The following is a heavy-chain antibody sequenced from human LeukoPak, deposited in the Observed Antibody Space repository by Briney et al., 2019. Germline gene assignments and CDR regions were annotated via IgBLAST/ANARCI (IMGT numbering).Heavy chain of an antibody. Sequence: TSETLSLTCTVSRDSISRNSYFWGWIRQPPGKGLEWIGSFYSTGSTHYNPSLNSRVTISVDTSKTQFSLKVSSVTAADTAVYYCARDHGSSNWYYYWGQGILVTVSS. V-gene: IGHV4-39*07. D-gene: IGHD6-13*01. CDR1: RDSISRNSYF. CDR2: FYSTGST. J-gene: IGHJ4*02. CDR3: ARDHGSSNWYYY.